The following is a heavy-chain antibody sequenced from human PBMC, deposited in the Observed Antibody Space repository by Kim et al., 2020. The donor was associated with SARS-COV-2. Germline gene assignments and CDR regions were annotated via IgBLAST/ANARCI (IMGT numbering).Heavy chain of an antibody. J-gene: IGHJ4*02. CDR3: ARNPPAMVRGVVDY. Sequence: DPVKGRFTISRDNSKNTRYLQMNSLRAEDTAVYYCARNPPAMVRGVVDYWGQGTLVTVSS. D-gene: IGHD3-10*01. V-gene: IGHV3-23*03.